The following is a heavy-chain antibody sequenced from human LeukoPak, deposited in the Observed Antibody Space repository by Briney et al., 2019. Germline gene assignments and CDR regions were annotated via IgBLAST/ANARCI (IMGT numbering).Heavy chain of an antibody. CDR2: IWYDGSNK. Sequence: GGSLRLSCAASGFTLNTYAIHWVRQAPGKGLEWVAVIWYDGSNKYYADSVRGRFTISRDNSKNTLYLQMNSLRADDTAIYYCVRDPSCSGGGCYYYYGMDVWGQGTTVTVSS. CDR3: VRDPSCSGGGCYYYYGMDV. D-gene: IGHD2-15*01. CDR1: GFTLNTYA. V-gene: IGHV3-33*01. J-gene: IGHJ6*02.